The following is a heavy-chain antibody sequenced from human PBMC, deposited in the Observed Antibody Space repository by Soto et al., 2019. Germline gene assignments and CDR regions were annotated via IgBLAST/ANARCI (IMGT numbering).Heavy chain of an antibody. CDR2: ISSSSYI. CDR3: ARDGQDIVVVVAATTDAFDI. Sequence: GGSLRLSCAASGFTFSSYSMNWVRQAPGKGLEWVSSISSSSYIYYADSVKGRFTISRDNAKNSMYLQMNSLRAEDTAVYYWARDGQDIVVVVAATTDAFDIWGQGTMVTVSS. V-gene: IGHV3-21*01. D-gene: IGHD2-15*01. J-gene: IGHJ3*02. CDR1: GFTFSSYS.